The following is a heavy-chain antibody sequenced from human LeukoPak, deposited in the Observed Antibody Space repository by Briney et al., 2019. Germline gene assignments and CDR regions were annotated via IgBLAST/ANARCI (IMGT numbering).Heavy chain of an antibody. CDR1: GFTFSSYA. CDR2: ISYDGSNK. CDR3: ARASDSSGDPVGYFDY. J-gene: IGHJ4*02. Sequence: PGGSLRLSCAASGFTFSSYAMHWVRQAPGKGLEWVAVISYDGSNKYYADSVKGRFTISRDNSKNTLYLQMNSLRAQDTAVYYCARASDSSGDPVGYFDYWGQGTLVTVSS. V-gene: IGHV3-30*01. D-gene: IGHD3-22*01.